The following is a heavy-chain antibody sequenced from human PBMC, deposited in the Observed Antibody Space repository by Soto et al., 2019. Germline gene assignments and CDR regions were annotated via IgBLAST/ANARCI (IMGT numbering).Heavy chain of an antibody. J-gene: IGHJ4*02. D-gene: IGHD3-22*01. V-gene: IGHV3-30-3*01. CDR3: GRDLFPMTVGLDY. CDR1: GFTFSSYA. Sequence: GGSLGLSCAASGFTFSSYAMHWVRQAPGKGLEWVAVISYDGSNKYYADSVKGRFTISRDNSKNTLYLQMNSLRAEDTAVYYSGRDLFPMTVGLDYWGQGPLVTVSS. CDR2: ISYDGSNK.